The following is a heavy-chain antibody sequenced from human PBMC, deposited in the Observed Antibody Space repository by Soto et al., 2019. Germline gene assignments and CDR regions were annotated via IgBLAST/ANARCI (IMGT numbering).Heavy chain of an antibody. CDR1: GFSFSNSW. Sequence: GGSLRLSCVASGFSFSNSWMTWVRQAPGKGLEWVANLKEDGGEKYYVDSVKGRFTISRDNAKNSLILKMTGLRVGDTAGYFFAREARPDVLREPLMGQGANFWAGDPSRGTGHYYYGMDVWGQGTTVTVYS. V-gene: IGHV3-7*03. CDR3: AREARPDVLREPLMGQGANFWAGDPSRGTGHYYYGMDV. CDR2: LKEDGGEK. J-gene: IGHJ6*02. D-gene: IGHD3-3*01.